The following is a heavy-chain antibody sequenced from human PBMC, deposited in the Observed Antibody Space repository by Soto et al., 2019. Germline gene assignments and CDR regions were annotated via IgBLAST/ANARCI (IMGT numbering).Heavy chain of an antibody. J-gene: IGHJ5*02. V-gene: IGHV1-3*01. CDR1: GYTFTSYA. D-gene: IGHD6-6*01. Sequence: QVQLVQSGAEVKKPGASVKVSCKASGYTFTSYAMHWVRQAPGQRLEWMGWINAGNGNTKYSQKFQGRVTITRDTSASTAYMELSSLRSEDTAVYYCARVGAAHPWFDPWGQGTLVTVSS. CDR2: INAGNGNT. CDR3: ARVGAAHPWFDP.